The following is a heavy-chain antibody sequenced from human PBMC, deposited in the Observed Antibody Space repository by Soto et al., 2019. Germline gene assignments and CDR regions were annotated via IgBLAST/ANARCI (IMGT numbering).Heavy chain of an antibody. Sequence: QVQLVQSGAEVKKPGASVKVSCKASGYTFTNYAIHWVRQAPGLGLEWMGWINGGKGNTEYSQKFQDRVTITRDTAASTAYMELTSLRFEGTAVYYFASMVFGSGGWYDPWGQGTLVTVSS. V-gene: IGHV1-3*01. J-gene: IGHJ5*02. D-gene: IGHD3-10*01. CDR3: ASMVFGSGGWYDP. CDR2: INGGKGNT. CDR1: GYTFTNYA.